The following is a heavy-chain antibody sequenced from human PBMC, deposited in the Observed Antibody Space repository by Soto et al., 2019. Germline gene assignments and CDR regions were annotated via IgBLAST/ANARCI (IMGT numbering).Heavy chain of an antibody. J-gene: IGHJ6*02. CDR1: GYSFTSYW. V-gene: IGHV5-51*01. D-gene: IGHD6-13*01. CDR2: IYPGDSDT. Sequence: GESLKISCKGSGYSFTSYWIGWVRQMPGKGLEWMGIIYPGDSDTRYSPSFQGQVTISADKSISTAYLQWSSLKASDTAMSYRARTQYSGSPWSYYYGMDVWGQGTTVTVSS. CDR3: ARTQYSGSPWSYYYGMDV.